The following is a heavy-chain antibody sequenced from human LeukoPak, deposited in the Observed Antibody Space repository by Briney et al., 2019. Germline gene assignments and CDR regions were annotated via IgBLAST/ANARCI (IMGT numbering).Heavy chain of an antibody. V-gene: IGHV3-23*01. CDR1: GFTFSSYA. CDR3: AKVGEPWGYSYGYYFDY. J-gene: IGHJ4*02. CDR2: ISGSGGST. Sequence: PGGSLRLYCAASGFTFSSYAMSWVRQAPGRGLEWVSAISGSGGSTYYEDSVKGRFTISRDNSKNTLYLQMNSLRAEDTAVYYCAKVGEPWGYSYGYYFDYWGQGTLVTVSS. D-gene: IGHD5-18*01.